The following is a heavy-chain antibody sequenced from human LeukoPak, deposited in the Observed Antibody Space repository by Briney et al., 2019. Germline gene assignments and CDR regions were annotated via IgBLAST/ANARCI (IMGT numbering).Heavy chain of an antibody. CDR2: IKSKTDGGTF. CDR3: TTDLSELDDSGYYAKYFHH. CDR1: GFTFSKVW. Sequence: GGSLRLSCAVSGFTFSKVWMSWVRQAPGKGLEWVGRIKSKTDGGTFDYPAPVKGRFTISNDDSKDTLFLQMNRLKTEDTAVYYCTTDLSELDDSGYYAKYFHHWGQGTLVSVSS. D-gene: IGHD3-22*01. V-gene: IGHV3-15*01. J-gene: IGHJ1*01.